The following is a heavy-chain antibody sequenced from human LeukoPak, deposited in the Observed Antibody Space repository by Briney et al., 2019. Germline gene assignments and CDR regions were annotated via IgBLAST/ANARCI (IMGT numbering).Heavy chain of an antibody. CDR2: MNPNSGNT. D-gene: IGHD3-22*01. J-gene: IGHJ4*02. CDR3: ASRGGNFYDSSGYPLGY. Sequence: ASVKVSCKASGYTFTNYAMNWVRQAPGQGLEWMGWMNPNSGNTGYAQKFQGRVTMTRNTSISTAYMELSSLRSEDTAVYYCASRGGNFYDSSGYPLGYWGQGTLVTVSS. V-gene: IGHV1-8*02. CDR1: GYTFTNYA.